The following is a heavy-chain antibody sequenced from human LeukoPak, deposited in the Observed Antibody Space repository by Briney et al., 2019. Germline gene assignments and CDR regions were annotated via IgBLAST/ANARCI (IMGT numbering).Heavy chain of an antibody. J-gene: IGHJ4*02. CDR2: IKQDGSEK. D-gene: IGHD1-26*01. CDR3: ARDSPPRYSGRYPMPL. V-gene: IGHV3-7*01. CDR1: GFTFSSYW. Sequence: PGGSLRLSCAASGFTFSSYWMSWVRQAPGKGLEWVANIKQDGSEKYYVDSVKGRFTISRDNARNSLYLQMNSLRAEDTAVYYCARDSPPRYSGRYPMPLWGQGTLVTVSS.